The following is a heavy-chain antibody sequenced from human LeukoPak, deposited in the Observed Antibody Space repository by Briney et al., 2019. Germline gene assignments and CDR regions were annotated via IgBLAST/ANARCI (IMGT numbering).Heavy chain of an antibody. J-gene: IGHJ5*02. V-gene: IGHV3-74*01. CDR2: INREGRST. Sequence: GGSLRLSCAASGFTFSSYWMHWVRHAPGKGLVGVSRINREGRSTIYAVSVKARFTISRDNAKNTLYLQMNRLRAEDTDVYFCAREREAAAAFSWFDPWGQGTLVTVSS. CDR1: GFTFSSYW. D-gene: IGHD6-13*01. CDR3: AREREAAAAFSWFDP.